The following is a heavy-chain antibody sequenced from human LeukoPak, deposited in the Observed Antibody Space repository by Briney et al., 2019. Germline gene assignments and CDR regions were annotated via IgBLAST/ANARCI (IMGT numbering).Heavy chain of an antibody. Sequence: SETLSLTCTVSGASISSYYWSWIRHPARKGLEWIGRIYISGSTNYNPSLKSRVTMSVDTSKNQFSLKLSSVTAADTAVYYCARRRVCSGGSCGAFDIWGQGTMVTVSS. CDR3: ARRRVCSGGSCGAFDI. D-gene: IGHD2-15*01. CDR2: IYISGST. V-gene: IGHV4-4*07. J-gene: IGHJ3*02. CDR1: GASISSYY.